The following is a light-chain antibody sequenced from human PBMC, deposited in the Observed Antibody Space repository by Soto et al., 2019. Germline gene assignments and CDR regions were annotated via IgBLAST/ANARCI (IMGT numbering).Light chain of an antibody. CDR3: QQTYRTPPT. J-gene: IGKJ1*01. CDR1: QSITTY. V-gene: IGKV1-39*01. CDR2: GAS. Sequence: DIQMTQPPSSLSASIGDRVTITCRASQSITTYLNWYQQIPGKAPKLLIYGASSLQSGVPLRFSGSGSGTDFTLTISSLQPEDFATYYCQQTYRTPPTFGQGTKVDIK.